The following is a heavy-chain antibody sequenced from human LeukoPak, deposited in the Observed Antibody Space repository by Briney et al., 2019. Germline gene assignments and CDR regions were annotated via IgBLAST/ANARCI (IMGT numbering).Heavy chain of an antibody. CDR3: ARTLGLRRVNWFDP. V-gene: IGHV4-59*01. CDR2: IYYSGST. CDR1: GGSISSYY. D-gene: IGHD5-24*01. Sequence: SETLSLTCTVSGGSISSYYWSWIRQPPGKGLEWIGYIYYSGSTNYNPSLKSRVTISVDTSKNQFSLKLSSVTAADTAVYYCARTLGLRRVNWFDPWGQGTLVTVSS. J-gene: IGHJ5*02.